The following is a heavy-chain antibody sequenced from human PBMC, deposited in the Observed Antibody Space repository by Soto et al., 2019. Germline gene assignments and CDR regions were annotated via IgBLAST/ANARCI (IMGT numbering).Heavy chain of an antibody. CDR2: ISAYNGNT. CDR1: GYTFTSYG. V-gene: IGHV1-18*01. Sequence: QVQLVQSGAEVKKPGASVKVSCKASGYTFTSYGISWVRQAPGQGLEWMGWISAYNGNTNYAQKLQGRVTMTTDTATSTAYMELRRLRSDDTDVYYCARVRSMITFGGVIVIADAFDIWGQGTMVTVSS. CDR3: ARVRSMITFGGVIVIADAFDI. D-gene: IGHD3-16*02. J-gene: IGHJ3*02.